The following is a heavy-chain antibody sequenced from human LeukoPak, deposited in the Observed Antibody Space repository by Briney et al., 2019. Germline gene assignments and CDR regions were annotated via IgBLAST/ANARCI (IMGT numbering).Heavy chain of an antibody. CDR2: ISSSGSTI. CDR3: ARVRSSGSPLDY. CDR1: GFTFSDYY. Sequence: GGSLRLSCAASGFTFSDYYMSWIRQAPGKGPEWVSYISSSGSTIHYADSVKGRFTMSRDNAKNSLYLQINSLRAEDTAVYYCARVRSSGSPLDYWGQGTLVTVSS. D-gene: IGHD3-22*01. J-gene: IGHJ4*02. V-gene: IGHV3-11*01.